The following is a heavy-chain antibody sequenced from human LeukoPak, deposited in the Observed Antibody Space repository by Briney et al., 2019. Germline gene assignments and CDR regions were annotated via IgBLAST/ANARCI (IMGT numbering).Heavy chain of an antibody. J-gene: IGHJ5*02. CDR1: GYTFTSYG. CDR3: ARDQGSFYDILTGYSSNWFDP. CDR2: ISAYNGNT. Sequence: ASVKVSCKASGYTFTSYGISWVRQAPGQGLEWMGWISAYNGNTNYAQKLQGRVTMTTDTSTSTAYMELRSLRSDDTAVYYCARDQGSFYDILTGYSSNWFDPWGQGTLVTVSS. V-gene: IGHV1-18*01. D-gene: IGHD3-9*01.